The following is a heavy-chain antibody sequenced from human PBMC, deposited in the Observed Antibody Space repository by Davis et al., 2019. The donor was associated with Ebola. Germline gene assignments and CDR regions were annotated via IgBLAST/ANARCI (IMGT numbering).Heavy chain of an antibody. CDR3: ARDILFLSNSPGMDV. V-gene: IGHV3-33*01. CDR1: GFPFSSYG. D-gene: IGHD2/OR15-2a*01. Sequence: PGGSLRLSCAASGFPFSSYGMHWVRQAPGKGLEWVAVILYDESNKYSADSVKGRFTISRDNSKNTLYLQMNSLRAEDTAVYYCARDILFLSNSPGMDVWGQGTTVTVSS. CDR2: ILYDESNK. J-gene: IGHJ6*02.